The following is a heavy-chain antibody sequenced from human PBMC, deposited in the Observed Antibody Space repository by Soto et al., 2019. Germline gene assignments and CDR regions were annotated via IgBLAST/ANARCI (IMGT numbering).Heavy chain of an antibody. CDR3: ARVQWEWNPNDYIFFGTGSDAFAI. V-gene: IGHV4-59*01. CDR2: IYYSGST. Sequence: SETLSLTCTVSGGSISSYYWSWIRQPPGKGLEWIGYIYYSGSTNYNPSLKSRVTISVDTSKNQFSLKLSSVTAADTAVYYCARVQWEWNPNDYIFFGTGSDAFAIWGQGTMVTVSS. J-gene: IGHJ3*02. CDR1: GGSISSYY. D-gene: IGHD1-26*01.